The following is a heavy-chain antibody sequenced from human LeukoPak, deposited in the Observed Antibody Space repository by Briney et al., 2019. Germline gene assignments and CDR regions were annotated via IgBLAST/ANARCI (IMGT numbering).Heavy chain of an antibody. V-gene: IGHV4-4*07. CDR3: AREGYSSSWYGTNYYYYYGMDV. CDR1: GGSISSYY. CDR2: IHTSGST. J-gene: IGHJ6*02. D-gene: IGHD6-13*01. Sequence: SETLSLTCTVSGGSISSYYWSWIRQPAGKGPEWIGRIHTSGSTNYNPSLKSRVTMSVDTSKNQFSLKLSSVTAADTAVYYCAREGYSSSWYGTNYYYYYGMDVWGQGTTVTVSS.